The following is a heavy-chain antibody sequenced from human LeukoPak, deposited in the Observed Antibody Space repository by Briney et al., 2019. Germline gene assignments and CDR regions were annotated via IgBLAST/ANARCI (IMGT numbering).Heavy chain of an antibody. Sequence: GASVKVSCKASGYTFTGYYMHWVRQAPGQGLEWMGWINPNSGDTNYAQKFQGRVTITTDTSISTAYMELSGLISDDTAVYFCARGFIGTGGDYWGQGTLVTVSS. V-gene: IGHV1-2*02. CDR1: GYTFTGYY. CDR3: ARGFIGTGGDY. J-gene: IGHJ4*02. CDR2: INPNSGDT. D-gene: IGHD1-1*01.